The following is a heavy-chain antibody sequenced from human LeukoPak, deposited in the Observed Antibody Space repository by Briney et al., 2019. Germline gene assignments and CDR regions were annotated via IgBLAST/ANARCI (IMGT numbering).Heavy chain of an antibody. CDR2: ISGSGGST. Sequence: PGGSLRLSCAASGFTFSSYAMSWVRQAPGKGLEWVSAISGSGGSTYYADSVKGRFTISRDNSKNTLYLQMNSLRAEDTAVYYCVKDVGGPRRCSGGSCYSRWGTGDAFDIWGQGTMVTVSS. CDR3: VKDVGGPRRCSGGSCYSRWGTGDAFDI. J-gene: IGHJ3*02. CDR1: GFTFSSYA. D-gene: IGHD2-15*01. V-gene: IGHV3-23*01.